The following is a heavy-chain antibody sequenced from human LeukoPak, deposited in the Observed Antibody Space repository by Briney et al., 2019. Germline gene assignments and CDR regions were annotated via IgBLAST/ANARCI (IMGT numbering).Heavy chain of an antibody. CDR3: ASPPPNPPNDAFDI. Sequence: SETLSLTCAVYGGSFSGYYWSWIRQPPGKGLEWIGEINHSGSTNYNPSLKSRVTISVDTSKNQFSLKLSSVTAADTAVYYCASPPPNPPNDAFDIWGQGTMVTVSS. V-gene: IGHV4-34*01. CDR2: INHSGST. CDR1: GGSFSGYY. J-gene: IGHJ3*02.